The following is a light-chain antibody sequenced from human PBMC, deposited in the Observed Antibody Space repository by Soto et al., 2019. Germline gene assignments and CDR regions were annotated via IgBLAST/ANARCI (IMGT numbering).Light chain of an antibody. CDR2: DAS. CDR3: QQRSNWPWT. Sequence: EIVLTQSPATLSLSPGERATLSCRASQSVSSYLAWYQQKPGQAPRLLIYDASNRATGIPARFSGSASGTDFTLTISSREPEDFAVYYCQQRSNWPWTFGQGTKVEIK. V-gene: IGKV3-11*01. J-gene: IGKJ1*01. CDR1: QSVSSY.